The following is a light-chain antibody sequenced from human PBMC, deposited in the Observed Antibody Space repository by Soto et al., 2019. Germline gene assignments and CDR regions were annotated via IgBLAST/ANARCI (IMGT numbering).Light chain of an antibody. V-gene: IGKV3-20*01. CDR2: DAS. CDR3: QQCSHSPLT. J-gene: IGKJ4*01. Sequence: EIVLTQSPGTLSLSPGERATLSCRANQIVTNNFLAWYQQKPGQAPRLLIDDASNRATGIPDRFSGSGSGTDFTLTISRVEPEDFAVYYCQQCSHSPLTFGGGTTVEIK. CDR1: QIVTNNF.